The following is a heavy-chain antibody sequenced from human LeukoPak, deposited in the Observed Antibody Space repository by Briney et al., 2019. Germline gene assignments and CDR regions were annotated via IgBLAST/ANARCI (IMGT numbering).Heavy chain of an antibody. CDR2: TYYRSKWYN. CDR3: ARDFPDYDFWSGYYLSNWFDP. CDR1: GDSVFSNSAA. D-gene: IGHD3-3*01. Sequence: SQTLSLTCAISGDSVFSNSAAWNWIRQSPSRGLEWLGRTYYRSKWYNDYAVSVKSRITINPDTSKNQFSLQLNSVTPEDTAVYYCARDFPDYDFWSGYYLSNWFDPWGQGTLVTVSS. V-gene: IGHV6-1*01. J-gene: IGHJ5*02.